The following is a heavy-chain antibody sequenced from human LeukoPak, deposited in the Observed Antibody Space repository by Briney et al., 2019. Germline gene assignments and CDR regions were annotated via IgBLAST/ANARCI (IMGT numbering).Heavy chain of an antibody. V-gene: IGHV1-18*01. CDR1: GYTFTSYG. CDR3: AREEYCNSTTRYKAFDI. CDR2: ISAYNGNT. J-gene: IGHJ3*02. Sequence: ASVKVSCKASGYTFTSYGISWVRQAPGQVLEWMGWISAYNGNTYFAQNLQGRVTMTTDTSTSTAYMELRSLRSDDTAVYYCAREEYCNSTTRYKAFDIWGQGTMVTVSS. D-gene: IGHD2/OR15-2a*01.